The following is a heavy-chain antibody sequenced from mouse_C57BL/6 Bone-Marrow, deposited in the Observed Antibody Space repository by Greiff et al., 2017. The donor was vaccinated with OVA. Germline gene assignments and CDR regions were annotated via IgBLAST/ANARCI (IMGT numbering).Heavy chain of an antibody. Sequence: QVQLQQPGAELVKPGASVKLSCKASGYTFTSYWMHWVKQRPGQGLEWIGMIHPNSGSTNYNEKFKSKATLTVDKSSSTAYMQLSSLTSEDSAVYYCARWRYGSRYFDYWGQGTTLTVSS. CDR3: ARWRYGSRYFDY. D-gene: IGHD1-1*01. J-gene: IGHJ2*01. CDR2: IHPNSGST. V-gene: IGHV1-64*01. CDR1: GYTFTSYW.